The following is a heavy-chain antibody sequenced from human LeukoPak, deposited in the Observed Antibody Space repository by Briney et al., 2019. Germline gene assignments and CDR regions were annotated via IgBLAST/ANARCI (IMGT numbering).Heavy chain of an antibody. J-gene: IGHJ5*02. V-gene: IGHV4-39*07. Sequence: KSSETLSLTCTVSGGSISSSSYYWGWIRQPPGKGLEWIGSIYYSGSTYYNPSLKSRVTISVDTSKNQFSLKLSSVTAADTAVYYCARVGIAAAGTESSDPWGQGTLVTVSS. D-gene: IGHD6-13*01. CDR2: IYYSGST. CDR3: ARVGIAAAGTESSDP. CDR1: GGSISSSSYY.